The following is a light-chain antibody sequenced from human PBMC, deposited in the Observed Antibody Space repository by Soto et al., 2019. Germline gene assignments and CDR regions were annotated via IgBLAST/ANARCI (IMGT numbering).Light chain of an antibody. CDR2: GAS. J-gene: IGKJ2*01. CDR3: QQYGSSPYT. Sequence: EIVLTQSPGTLSLSPGERATLSCRASQSVSSSYLAWYHQKPRQAPRLLMYGASSRATGVPDRFSGSGSGTEFTLTISRLEPEDFAVYYCQQYGSSPYTFGQGTRLEIK. V-gene: IGKV3-20*01. CDR1: QSVSSSY.